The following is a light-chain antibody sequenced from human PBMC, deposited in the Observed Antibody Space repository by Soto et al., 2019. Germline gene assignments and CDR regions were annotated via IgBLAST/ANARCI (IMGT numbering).Light chain of an antibody. CDR1: SSDIGAYTY. V-gene: IGLV2-14*01. CDR2: EVS. CDR3: SSYTTSTTQV. Sequence: SVLTHPASVSGSPGQSITISCTGTSSDIGAYTYVSWYQQHPGKAPKLMIYEVSNRPSGVSNRFSGSKSGNTASLTISGLQAEDEADYYCSSYTTSTTQVFGTGTKVTVL. J-gene: IGLJ1*01.